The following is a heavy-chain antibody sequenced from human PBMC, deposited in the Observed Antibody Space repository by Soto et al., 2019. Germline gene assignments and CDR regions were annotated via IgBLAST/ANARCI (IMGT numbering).Heavy chain of an antibody. CDR3: ARRRGGDGSGWDVGVFDY. J-gene: IGHJ4*02. Sequence: QITLKESGPTRVKPTQTLALTCNFSGFSLSTSGVGVGWIRQPPGKALECLGIIYWDDDRRYSPSLKNRLTITKDNSKTAVVLIMTNMDPDDTGTYYCARRRGGDGSGWDVGVFDYWGQGFLVTVSS. D-gene: IGHD2-15*01. V-gene: IGHV2-5*02. CDR1: GFSLSTSGVG. CDR2: IYWDDDR.